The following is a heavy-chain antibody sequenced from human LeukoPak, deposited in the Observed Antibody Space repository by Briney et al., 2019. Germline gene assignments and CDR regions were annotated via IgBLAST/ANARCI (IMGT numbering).Heavy chain of an antibody. CDR3: AKDLRQYSSGWFDY. D-gene: IGHD6-19*01. Sequence: PGGSLRLSCAASGFTVSSNYMSWVRQAPGKGLEWVSAISGSGGSTYYADSVKGRFTISRDNSKNTLYLQMNSLRAEDTAVYYCAKDLRQYSSGWFDYWGQGTLVTVSS. V-gene: IGHV3-23*01. CDR2: ISGSGGST. J-gene: IGHJ4*02. CDR1: GFTVSSNY.